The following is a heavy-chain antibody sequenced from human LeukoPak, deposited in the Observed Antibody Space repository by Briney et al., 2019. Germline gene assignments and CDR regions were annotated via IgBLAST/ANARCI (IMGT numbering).Heavy chain of an antibody. J-gene: IGHJ6*03. CDR2: IWYDGTDE. CDR3: AKGNGNYYYYMDV. D-gene: IGHD1-1*01. Sequence: GGSLRLSCAASGFTFSRYGMHWVRQAPGKGLEWVAVIWYDGTDEYYADSVKGRFTISRDTSKNTLYLQMNSLRAEDTALYYCAKGNGNYYYYMDVWGKGATVTVSS. V-gene: IGHV3-33*06. CDR1: GFTFSRYG.